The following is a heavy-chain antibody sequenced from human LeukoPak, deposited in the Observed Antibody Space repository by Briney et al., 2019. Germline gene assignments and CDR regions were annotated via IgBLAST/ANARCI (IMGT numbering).Heavy chain of an antibody. J-gene: IGHJ4*02. CDR2: INPSGGST. CDR3: ARDLGDSGYELDY. D-gene: IGHD5-12*01. V-gene: IGHV1-46*01. Sequence: ASVKVSCKASGYTFTSYYMHWVRQAPGQGLEWMGIINPSGGSTSYAQKFQGWVTMTRDTSISTAYMELSRLRSDDTAVYYCARDLGDSGYELDYWGQGTLVTVSS. CDR1: GYTFTSYY.